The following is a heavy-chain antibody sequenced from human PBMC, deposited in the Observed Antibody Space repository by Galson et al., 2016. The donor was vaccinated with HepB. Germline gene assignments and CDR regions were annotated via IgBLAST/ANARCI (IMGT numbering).Heavy chain of an antibody. CDR3: ARDGLRFLEWLRDGIDV. Sequence: SVKVSCKASGGTFSSYAISWVRQAPGQGLEWMGGIIPIYGYTKYAQKLQGRVTMTTDTSTSTAYMELRSLRSDDTAVYYCARDGLRFLEWLRDGIDVWGQGTTVTVSS. CDR1: GGTFSSYA. CDR2: IIPIYGYT. V-gene: IGHV1-18*01. J-gene: IGHJ6*02. D-gene: IGHD3-3*01.